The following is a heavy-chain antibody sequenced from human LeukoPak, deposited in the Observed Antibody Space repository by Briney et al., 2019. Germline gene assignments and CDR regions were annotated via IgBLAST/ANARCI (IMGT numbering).Heavy chain of an antibody. CDR3: ARQNFGVTGYFDY. CDR2: IYPGDSDT. V-gene: IGHV5-51*01. D-gene: IGHD3-10*01. CDR1: GYRFNSDW. J-gene: IGHJ4*02. Sequence: GASVKVSCKASGYRFNSDWIGWVRQMPGKGLEWMGIIYPGDSDTRYSPSFQGQVTISADKSINTAYLQWSSLKASDTAMYYCARQNFGVTGYFDYWGQGTLVTVSS.